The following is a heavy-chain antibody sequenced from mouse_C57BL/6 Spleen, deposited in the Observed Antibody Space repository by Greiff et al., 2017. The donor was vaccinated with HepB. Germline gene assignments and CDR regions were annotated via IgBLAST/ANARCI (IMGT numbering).Heavy chain of an antibody. CDR3: ARDDYDVNFDY. J-gene: IGHJ2*01. V-gene: IGHV1-42*01. Sequence: EVQVVESGPELVKPGASVKISCKASGYSFTGYYMNWVKQSPEKSLEWIGEINPSTGGTTYNQKFKAKATLTVDKSSSTAYMQLKSLTSEDSAVYYCARDDYDVNFDYWGQGTTLTVSS. CDR1: GYSFTGYY. D-gene: IGHD2-4*01. CDR2: INPSTGGT.